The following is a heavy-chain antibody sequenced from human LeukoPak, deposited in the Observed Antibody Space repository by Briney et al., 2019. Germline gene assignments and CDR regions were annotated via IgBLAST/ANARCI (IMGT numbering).Heavy chain of an antibody. V-gene: IGHV3-53*01. CDR2: IYSGGDT. J-gene: IGHJ4*02. CDR3: AKDLVILYFDY. D-gene: IGHD2/OR15-2a*01. Sequence: PGGSLRLSCAASGLTVSSNYLSWVRQAPGKGLEWVSIIYSGGDTFYADSVKGRFTISRDNSKNTLYLQMNSLRAEDTAVYYCAKDLVILYFDYWGQGTLVTVSS. CDR1: GLTVSSNY.